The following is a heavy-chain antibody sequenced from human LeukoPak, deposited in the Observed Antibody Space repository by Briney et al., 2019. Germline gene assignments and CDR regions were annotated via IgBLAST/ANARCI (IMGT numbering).Heavy chain of an antibody. CDR1: GYTFTSYG. Sequence: ASVKVSCKASGYTFTSYGISWVRQAPGQGLEWMGWISAYNGNTNYAQKLQGRVTMTTDTFTSTAYMELRSLRSDDTAVYYCARDSVVPAVNYNWFDPWGQGTLVTVSS. CDR3: ARDSVVPAVNYNWFDP. J-gene: IGHJ5*02. V-gene: IGHV1-18*01. D-gene: IGHD2-2*01. CDR2: ISAYNGNT.